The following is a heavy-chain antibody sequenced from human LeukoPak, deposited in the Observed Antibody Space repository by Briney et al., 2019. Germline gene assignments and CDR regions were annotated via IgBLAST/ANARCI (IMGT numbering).Heavy chain of an antibody. CDR1: GFTFSSYA. CDR2: ISGSGGST. CDR3: TRDRGAYNLYDY. J-gene: IGHJ4*02. Sequence: GGSLRLSCAASGFTFSSYAMSWVRQAPGKGLEWVSAISGSGGSTYYADSVKGRFTISRDNSKNTLYLQMNSLRAEDTAVYHCTRDRGAYNLYDYWGQGTLVTVSS. V-gene: IGHV3-23*01. D-gene: IGHD1-1*01.